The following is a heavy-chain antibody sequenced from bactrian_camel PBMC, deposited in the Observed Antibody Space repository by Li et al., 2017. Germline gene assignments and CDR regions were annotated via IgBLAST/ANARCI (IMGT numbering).Heavy chain of an antibody. CDR3: AAPDRVVDEVAPYLYCA. J-gene: IGHJ6*01. CDR1: GYIVNGRC. CDR2: IDSGGNT. V-gene: IGHV3S53*01. Sequence: VQLVESGGGSVQAGGSLTLSCAASGYIVNGRCMAWYRQAPGKAREEVAGIDSGGNTVYADSVKGRFFISRDNAKATVYLQMNALKPEDTGVYHCAAPDRVVDEVAPYLYCAWTQGTQVTVS. D-gene: IGHD1*01.